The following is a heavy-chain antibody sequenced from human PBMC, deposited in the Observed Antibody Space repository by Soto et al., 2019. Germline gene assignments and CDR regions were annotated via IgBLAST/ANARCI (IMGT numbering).Heavy chain of an antibody. Sequence: GGSLRLSCVGSGFTFSTYSINWVRQAPGKGLEWVSSISSRSDIYYADSVKGRFTISRDNAKNSLYLQMNSLRAEDTAFYYCAKDTGPNWGQGTLVTVSS. CDR2: ISSRSDI. CDR1: GFTFSTYS. V-gene: IGHV3-21*04. J-gene: IGHJ4*02. CDR3: AKDTGPN.